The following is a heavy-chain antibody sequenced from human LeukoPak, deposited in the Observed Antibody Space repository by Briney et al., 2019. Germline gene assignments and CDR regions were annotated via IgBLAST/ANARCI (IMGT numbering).Heavy chain of an antibody. V-gene: IGHV1-2*02. CDR1: GYTFTGHY. Sequence: GASVKVSCKASGYTFTGHYIHWVRQAPGQGLEWMGWIHPNTGGTKYAQKFQGRVTMTRDTSISTAYMELSRLRSDDTAVYYCASRPLYYYDSSGYSPFDYWGQGTLVTVSS. CDR3: ASRPLYYYDSSGYSPFDY. CDR2: IHPNTGGT. D-gene: IGHD3-22*01. J-gene: IGHJ4*02.